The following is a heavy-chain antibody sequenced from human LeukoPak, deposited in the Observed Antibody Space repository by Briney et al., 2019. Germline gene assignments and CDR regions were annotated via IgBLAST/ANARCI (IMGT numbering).Heavy chain of an antibody. Sequence: GGSLRLSCASSGFTFSSYAMSWVRPAPGKRLEWVSAISGSGGSTYYADSVKGRFTISRDNSKNTLYLQMNSLRAEDTAVYYCAKLPDKWFGDRSVYWGQGTLVTVSS. J-gene: IGHJ4*02. CDR3: AKLPDKWFGDRSVY. D-gene: IGHD3-10*01. V-gene: IGHV3-23*01. CDR2: ISGSGGST. CDR1: GFTFSSYA.